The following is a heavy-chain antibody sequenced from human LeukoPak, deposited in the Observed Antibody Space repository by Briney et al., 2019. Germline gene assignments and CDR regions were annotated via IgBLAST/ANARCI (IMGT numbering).Heavy chain of an antibody. CDR1: GGSFSGYY. D-gene: IGHD3-3*01. V-gene: IGHV4-34*01. CDR2: INHSGST. J-gene: IGHJ4*02. CDR3: ARTYDFWSGYYQARYFDY. Sequence: PSEILSLTCAVYGGSFSGYYWSWIRQPPGKGLEWIGEINHSGSTNYNPSLKSRVTISVDTSKNQFSLKLSSVTAADTAVYYCARTYDFWSGYYQARYFDYWGQGTLVTVSS.